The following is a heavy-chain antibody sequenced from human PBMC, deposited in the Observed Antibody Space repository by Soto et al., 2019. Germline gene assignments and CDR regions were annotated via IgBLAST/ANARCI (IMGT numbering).Heavy chain of an antibody. Sequence: PSETLSLTCAVSGGSISSSNWWSWVRQPPGKGLEWVGEIYHSGTTNYNPSLKSRVNISIDKSKNQFSLKVNSVTAADTAVYYCAREESRFLEWFPLGMDVWGQGTTVTVSS. D-gene: IGHD3-3*01. CDR1: GGSISSSNW. CDR2: IYHSGTT. J-gene: IGHJ6*02. CDR3: AREESRFLEWFPLGMDV. V-gene: IGHV4-4*02.